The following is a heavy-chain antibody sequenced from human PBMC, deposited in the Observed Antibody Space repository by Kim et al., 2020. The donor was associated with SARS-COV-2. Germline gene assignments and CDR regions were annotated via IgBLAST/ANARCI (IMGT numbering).Heavy chain of an antibody. CDR1: GYTFTGYY. CDR3: ARGSFDYYDISGYYHFDY. Sequence: ASVKVSCKASGYTFTGYYMYWVRQAPGQGLEWMGRINPNSGGTNYAQKFQGRVTMTRDTSISTAYMELSRLRSDDTVVYYCARGSFDYYDISGYYHFDYWGQGTLVTVSS. J-gene: IGHJ4*02. D-gene: IGHD3-22*01. CDR2: INPNSGGT. V-gene: IGHV1-2*05.